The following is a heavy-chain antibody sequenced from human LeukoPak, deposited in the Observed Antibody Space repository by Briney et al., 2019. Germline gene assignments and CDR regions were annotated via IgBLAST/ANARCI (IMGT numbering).Heavy chain of an antibody. CDR2: ISGSGGST. CDR3: ARVDVAVAGIDY. D-gene: IGHD6-19*01. V-gene: IGHV3-23*01. J-gene: IGHJ4*02. CDR1: GFTFSSYA. Sequence: GGSLRLSCAASGFTFSSYAMSWVRQAPGKGLEWVSAISGSGGSTYYADSVKGRFTISRDNAKNSLYLQMNSLRAEDTAVYYCARVDVAVAGIDYWGQGTLVTVSS.